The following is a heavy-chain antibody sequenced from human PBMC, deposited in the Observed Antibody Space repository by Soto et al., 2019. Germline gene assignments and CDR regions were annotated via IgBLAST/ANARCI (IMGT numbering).Heavy chain of an antibody. V-gene: IGHV3-30*18. J-gene: IGHJ6*02. CDR2: ISYDGSNK. D-gene: IGHD4-17*01. CDR1: GFTFSSYG. Sequence: GGSLRLSCAASGFTFSSYGMHWVRQAPGKGLEWVAVISYDGSNKYYADSVEGRFTISRDISKNTLYLQMSSLRADDTALYYCAKSNGASSEDFYYYGMDVWGQGTTVTVSS. CDR3: AKSNGASSEDFYYYGMDV.